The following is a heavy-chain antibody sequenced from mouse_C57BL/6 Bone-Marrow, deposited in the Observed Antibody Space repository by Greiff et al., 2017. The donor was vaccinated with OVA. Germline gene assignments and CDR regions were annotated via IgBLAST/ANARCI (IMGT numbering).Heavy chain of an antibody. Sequence: EVQRVESGGGLVKPGGSLKLSCAASGFTFSSYAMPWVRQTPEKRLEWVATISDGGSYTYYPDNVKGRFTISRDNAKNNLYLQMSHLKSEDTAMYYCARLGGYAMDYWGQGTSVTVSS. J-gene: IGHJ4*01. CDR2: ISDGGSYT. CDR1: GFTFSSYA. CDR3: ARLGGYAMDY. D-gene: IGHD3-3*01. V-gene: IGHV5-4*01.